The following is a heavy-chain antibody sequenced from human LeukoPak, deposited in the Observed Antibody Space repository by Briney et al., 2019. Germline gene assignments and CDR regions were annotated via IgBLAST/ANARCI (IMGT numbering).Heavy chain of an antibody. Sequence: RGSLRLSCVVSGFTFNRCWMNWVRQAPGKGLEWVAHINPDGRDTYYVDSVKGRFTIPRDNAQNSMYLQMNSLRVEDTAVYYCTSWGDTTAEYFQRWGQGTLVTVSS. D-gene: IGHD2-21*02. CDR2: INPDGRDT. CDR1: GFTFNRCW. V-gene: IGHV3-7*01. CDR3: TSWGDTTAEYFQR. J-gene: IGHJ1*01.